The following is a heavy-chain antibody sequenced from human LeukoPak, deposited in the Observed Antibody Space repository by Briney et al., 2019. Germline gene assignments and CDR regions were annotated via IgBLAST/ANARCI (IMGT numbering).Heavy chain of an antibody. V-gene: IGHV1-46*01. Sequence: ASVKVSCKASGYTFTNSYIHWVRQAPGQVLEWMGLINPDGGNTNYAQNFQGRVTLTRDTSTSTVYMELSSLRSEDTAIYYCARIRDGYNDAYDIWGQGTVVAVPS. CDR1: GYTFTNSY. J-gene: IGHJ3*02. CDR2: INPDGGNT. CDR3: ARIRDGYNDAYDI. D-gene: IGHD5-24*01.